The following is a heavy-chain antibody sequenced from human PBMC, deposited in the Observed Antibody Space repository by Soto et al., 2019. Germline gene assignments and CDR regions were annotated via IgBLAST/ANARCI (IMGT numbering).Heavy chain of an antibody. D-gene: IGHD5-12*01. CDR1: GFTFSSYS. V-gene: IGHV3-48*01. CDR2: ISSSSSTI. CDR3: ARDIVATTFPLPPWDYYYYYGMDV. Sequence: PVGSLRLSCAASGFTFSSYSMNWVRQAPGKGLEWVSYISSSSSTIYYADSVKGRFTISRDNAKNSLYLQMNSLRAEDTAVYYCARDIVATTFPLPPWDYYYYYGMDVWGQGTTVTVSS. J-gene: IGHJ6*02.